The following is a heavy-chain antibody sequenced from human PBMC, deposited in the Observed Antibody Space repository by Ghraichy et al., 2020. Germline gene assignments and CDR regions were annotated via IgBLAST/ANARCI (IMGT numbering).Heavy chain of an antibody. J-gene: IGHJ4*02. Sequence: GGSLRLSCAASGFTFSSYAMSWVRQAPGKGLEWVSAISGSGGSTYYADSVKGRFTISRDNSKNTLYLQMNSLRAEDTAVYYCAKDAQLQQLDQLPYYFDYWGQGTLVTVSS. V-gene: IGHV3-23*01. CDR1: GFTFSSYA. D-gene: IGHD6-13*01. CDR2: ISGSGGST. CDR3: AKDAQLQQLDQLPYYFDY.